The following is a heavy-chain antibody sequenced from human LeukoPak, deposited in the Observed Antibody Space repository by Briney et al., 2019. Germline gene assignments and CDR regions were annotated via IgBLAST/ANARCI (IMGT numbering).Heavy chain of an antibody. Sequence: SETLSLTCAVSGGSISSGGYSWSWIRQPPGKGLEWIGYIYYSGSTYYNPSLKSRVTISVDTSKNQFSLKLNSVTAADTAVYYCARDLLTSLWVVVPAADAFDIWGQGTMVTVSS. CDR3: ARDLLTSLWVVVPAADAFDI. J-gene: IGHJ3*02. V-gene: IGHV4-30-4*07. CDR1: GGSISSGGYS. D-gene: IGHD2-2*01. CDR2: IYYSGST.